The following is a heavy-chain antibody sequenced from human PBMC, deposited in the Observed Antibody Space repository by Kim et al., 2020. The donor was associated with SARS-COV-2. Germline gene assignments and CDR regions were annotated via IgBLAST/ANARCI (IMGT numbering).Heavy chain of an antibody. D-gene: IGHD6-19*01. V-gene: IGHV3-53*01. J-gene: IGHJ3*02. CDR1: GFTVSSNY. CDR3: ARGGSSGWNAFDI. CDR2: IYSGGST. Sequence: GGSLRLSCAASGFTVSSNYMSWVRQAPGKGLEWVSVIYSGGSTYYADSVKGRFTISRDNSKNTLYLQMNSLRAEDTAVYYCARGGSSGWNAFDIWGQGTMVTVSS.